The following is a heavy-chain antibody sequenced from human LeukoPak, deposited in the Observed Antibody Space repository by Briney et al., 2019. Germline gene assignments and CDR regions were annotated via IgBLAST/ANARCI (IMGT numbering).Heavy chain of an antibody. CDR3: ASGKETSMAQDY. V-gene: IGHV3-53*01. D-gene: IGHD5-18*01. CDR2: IYSGGSI. CDR1: GFTVSSNY. Sequence: GGSLRLSCAVSGFTVSSNYMTWVRQAPGKGLEWVSVIYSGGSIYYADSVKGRFTISRDISKNTVDLQLNSLRAEDTAVYYCASGKETSMAQDYWGQGTLVTVSS. J-gene: IGHJ4*02.